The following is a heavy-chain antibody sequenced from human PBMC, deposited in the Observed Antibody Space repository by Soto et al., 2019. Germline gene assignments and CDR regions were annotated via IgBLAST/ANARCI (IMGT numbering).Heavy chain of an antibody. CDR1: GGTFSSYA. J-gene: IGHJ4*02. CDR2: IIPIFGTA. CDR3: ARGDVLVVPAATRAARYYVLDY. D-gene: IGHD2-2*01. V-gene: IGHV1-69*01. Sequence: QVQLVQSGAEVKKPGSSVKVSCKASGGTFSSYAISWVRQAPGQGLEWMGGIIPIFGTANYAQKFQGRVTITADESTSTAYMELSSLRPEDTAVYYCARGDVLVVPAATRAARYYVLDYWVQGSLVTVSS.